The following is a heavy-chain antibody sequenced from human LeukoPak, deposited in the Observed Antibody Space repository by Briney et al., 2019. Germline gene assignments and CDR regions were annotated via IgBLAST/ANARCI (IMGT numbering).Heavy chain of an antibody. V-gene: IGHV3-7*01. D-gene: IGHD1-14*01. J-gene: IGHJ4*02. Sequence: GGSLRLSCAPSGFISSDHWMHWVRQAPGKGLEWVATINRDGSEKWYLDSVRGRFTISRDNAKNSLNLQMDSLRVEDTAIYNCARGPGFLIDFWGQGTLVTV. CDR3: ARGPGFLIDF. CDR1: GFISSDHW. CDR2: INRDGSEK.